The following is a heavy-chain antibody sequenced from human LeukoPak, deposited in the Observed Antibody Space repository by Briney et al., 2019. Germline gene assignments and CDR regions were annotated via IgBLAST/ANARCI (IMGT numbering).Heavy chain of an antibody. D-gene: IGHD2/OR15-2a*01. CDR1: GGPIRTTNW. Sequence: PSETLSLTCEVSGGPIRTTNWWTWLRQPPGGGLEWIGEVHLNGRTHYSPSLESRVTMSVDMSENHISLQLTSVTAADTAVYYCAREGGFYRPLDYSGPGTLVIVSS. V-gene: IGHV4-4*02. J-gene: IGHJ4*02. CDR3: AREGGFYRPLDY. CDR2: VHLNGRT.